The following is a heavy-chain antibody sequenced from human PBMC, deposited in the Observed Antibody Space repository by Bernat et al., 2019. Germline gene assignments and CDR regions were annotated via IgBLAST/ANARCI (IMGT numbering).Heavy chain of an antibody. D-gene: IGHD1-26*01. V-gene: IGHV3-15*07. CDR2: IKSKADGGTT. CDR3: SPGGYFLDY. Sequence: EVQLVESGGGLVRPGGSLRLSCAGSGFTFSNAWMNWVRQAPGRGLGWVARIKSKADGGTTDYAATMKGRFNISRDDSKNTVYVQMNSLKTEDTGVYYCSPGGYFLDYWGQGILVPVPS. CDR1: GFTFSNAW. J-gene: IGHJ4*02.